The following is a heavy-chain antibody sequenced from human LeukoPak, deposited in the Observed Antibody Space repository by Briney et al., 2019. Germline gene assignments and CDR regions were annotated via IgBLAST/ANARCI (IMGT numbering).Heavy chain of an antibody. D-gene: IGHD3-22*01. CDR2: INPNSGGT. Sequence: GASVKVSCEASGYTFTGYYMHWVRQAPGQGLEWMGWINPNSGGTNYAQKFQGRVTMTRDTSISTAYMELSRLRSDDTAVYYCARITMIVWGYFDYWGQGTLVTVSS. J-gene: IGHJ4*02. CDR1: GYTFTGYY. CDR3: ARITMIVWGYFDY. V-gene: IGHV1-2*02.